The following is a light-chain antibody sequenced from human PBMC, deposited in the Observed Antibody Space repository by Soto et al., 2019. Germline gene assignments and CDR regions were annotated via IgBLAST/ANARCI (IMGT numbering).Light chain of an antibody. CDR3: QQYGSSPWT. CDR2: GAS. J-gene: IGKJ1*01. V-gene: IGKV3-20*01. Sequence: DIVLTQSPGTLSLSPGERAALSCGASQSLSNNFLAWYQQKPGQAPRLLISGASSRATGIPDRFSGSGSGTDFTLTISRLEPEDFAVYYCQQYGSSPWTFGQGTKVDIK. CDR1: QSLSNNF.